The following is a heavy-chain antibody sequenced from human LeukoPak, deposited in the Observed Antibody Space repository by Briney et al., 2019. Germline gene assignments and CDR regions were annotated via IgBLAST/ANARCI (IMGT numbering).Heavy chain of an antibody. J-gene: IGHJ4*02. Sequence: SCPTLVKPTQTLTLTCTFSAFSLSTSGVGVGWIRQPPGKALEWLALIYWDDDKRYSPSLKSRLTITKDTSKNQVVLTMTNMDPVDTATYYCAHGELGGDYFDYWGQGTLVTVSS. CDR2: IYWDDDK. CDR3: AHGELGGDYFDY. D-gene: IGHD1-26*01. CDR1: AFSLSTSGVG. V-gene: IGHV2-5*02.